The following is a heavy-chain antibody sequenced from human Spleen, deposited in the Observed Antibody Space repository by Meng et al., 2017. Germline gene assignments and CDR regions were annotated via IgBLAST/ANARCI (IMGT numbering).Heavy chain of an antibody. D-gene: IGHD1-26*01. J-gene: IGHJ4*02. CDR1: GFTFSTHD. CDR3: ARQWSGSYGPVDY. CDR2: IGTGGDT. V-gene: IGHV3-13*01. Sequence: GESLKISCAASGFTFSTHDMHWIRQPTGKGLEWVSAIGTGGDTYYPGSVKGRFTISRENAKSSLYLQMNSLRAEDTAVYYCARQWSGSYGPVDYWGQGTLVTVSS.